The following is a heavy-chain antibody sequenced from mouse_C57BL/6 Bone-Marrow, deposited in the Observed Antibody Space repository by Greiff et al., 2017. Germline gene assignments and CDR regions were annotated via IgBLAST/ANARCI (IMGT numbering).Heavy chain of an antibody. D-gene: IGHD1-1*01. CDR3: TRDPYYGSSDY. Sequence: EVKLVESGEGLVKPGGSLKLSCAASGFTFRSYAMSWVRQTPEKRLEWVAYISSGGDYIYYADTVKGRFTISRDNARNTLYLQMSSLKSEDTAMYYCTRDPYYGSSDYWGQGTTLTVSS. CDR1: GFTFRSYA. CDR2: ISSGGDYI. V-gene: IGHV5-9-1*02. J-gene: IGHJ2*01.